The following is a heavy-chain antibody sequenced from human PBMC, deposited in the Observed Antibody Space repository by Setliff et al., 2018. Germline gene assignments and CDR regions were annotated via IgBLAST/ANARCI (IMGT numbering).Heavy chain of an antibody. V-gene: IGHV5-51*01. CDR2: IYSSDSHT. J-gene: IGHJ4*02. Sequence: GESLKISCKGSGYTFTSYWIGWVRQMPGKGLEWLGIIYSSDSHTRYSPSFQGQVTISADKSISTAYLELNTLRSDDTAVYYCARERYFDYWGQGTLVTVSS. CDR1: GYTFTSYW. CDR3: ARERYFDY.